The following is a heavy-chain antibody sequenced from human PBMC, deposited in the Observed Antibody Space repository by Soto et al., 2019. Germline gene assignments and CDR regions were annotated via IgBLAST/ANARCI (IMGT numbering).Heavy chain of an antibody. CDR3: ARAEYTRSVFHFDY. CDR2: LSYDGRNQ. J-gene: IGHJ4*02. V-gene: IGHV3-33*05. Sequence: QVQLVESGGGMVQPGRSLRLSCAVSGFTFTSYGIHWVRQAPGKGLEWVAVLSYDGRNQYYADSVKGRFTVSRDISKNTAYLQMDTLRAEDTAMYYCARAEYTRSVFHFDYWGQGTLVTVSS. D-gene: IGHD6-6*01. CDR1: GFTFTSYG.